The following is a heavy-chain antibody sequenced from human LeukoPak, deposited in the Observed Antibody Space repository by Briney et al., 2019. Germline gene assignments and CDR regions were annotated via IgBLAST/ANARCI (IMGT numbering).Heavy chain of an antibody. CDR2: IYYSGST. Sequence: SETLSLTCTVSGGSISSSSYYWGWIRQPPGKGLEWIGSIYYSGSTYYNPSLKSRVTISVDTSKNQFSLKLSSVTAADTAVYYCARGAEYSSGWYWLGEYYFDYWGQGTLVTVSS. D-gene: IGHD6-19*01. J-gene: IGHJ4*02. CDR1: GGSISSSSYY. V-gene: IGHV4-39*07. CDR3: ARGAEYSSGWYWLGEYYFDY.